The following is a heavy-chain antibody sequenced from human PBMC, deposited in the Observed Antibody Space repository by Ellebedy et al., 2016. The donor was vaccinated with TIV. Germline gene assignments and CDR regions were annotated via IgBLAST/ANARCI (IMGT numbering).Heavy chain of an antibody. J-gene: IGHJ4*02. CDR2: IRSKANNYAT. Sequence: GESLKISCAASGFTFSGSIIHLVRQPSGKGLEWVGRIRSKANNYATSYAASVTGRFTISRDDSKNTAYLQMNRLKTEDTAVYYCTRHKLSKDYWGQGTLVTVSS. D-gene: IGHD2-15*01. V-gene: IGHV3-73*01. CDR3: TRHKLSKDY. CDR1: GFTFSGSI.